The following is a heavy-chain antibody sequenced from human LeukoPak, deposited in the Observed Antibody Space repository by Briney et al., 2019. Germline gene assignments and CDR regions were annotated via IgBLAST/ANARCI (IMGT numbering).Heavy chain of an antibody. Sequence: SETLSLTCTVSGGSISSYYWSRIRQPPGKGLEWIGYIYYSGSTNYNPSLKSRVTISVDRSKNQFSLKLSSVTAADTAVYYCARAPVVPAARLFDPWGQGTLVTVSS. CDR1: GGSISSYY. V-gene: IGHV4-59*12. J-gene: IGHJ5*02. D-gene: IGHD2-2*01. CDR2: IYYSGST. CDR3: ARAPVVPAARLFDP.